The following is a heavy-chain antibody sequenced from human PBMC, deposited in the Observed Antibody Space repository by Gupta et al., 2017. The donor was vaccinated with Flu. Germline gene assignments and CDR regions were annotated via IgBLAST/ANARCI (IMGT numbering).Heavy chain of an antibody. V-gene: IGHV3-9*01. D-gene: IGHD3-10*01. J-gene: IGHJ4*02. CDR3: ARVSAARRGYFDH. CDR1: GFTFGDFG. CDR2: VSWNSGHI. Sequence: DVQLVESGGGLAQPGGSLRLSCTTSGFTFGDFGMYWVRQVPGKGLEWVSGVSWNSGHIVYADSVKGRFSVSRDEAKKAVDLGMHSLKDQDTAFYYCARVSAARRGYFDHWGQGTLVIVSS.